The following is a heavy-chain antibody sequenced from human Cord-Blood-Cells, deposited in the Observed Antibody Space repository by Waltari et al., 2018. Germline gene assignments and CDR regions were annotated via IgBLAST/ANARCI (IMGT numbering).Heavy chain of an antibody. Sequence: QVQLVQSGAEVKKPGASVKVSCKASGYTFTGYSMHWVRQAPGQGLEWMGWINPNSGGTNYAQKFQGRVTMTRDTSISTAYMELSRLRSDDTAVYYCARDFQYYGGNYYYGMDVWGQGTTVTVSS. V-gene: IGHV1-2*02. D-gene: IGHD4-17*01. J-gene: IGHJ6*02. CDR3: ARDFQYYGGNYYYGMDV. CDR2: INPNSGGT. CDR1: GYTFTGYS.